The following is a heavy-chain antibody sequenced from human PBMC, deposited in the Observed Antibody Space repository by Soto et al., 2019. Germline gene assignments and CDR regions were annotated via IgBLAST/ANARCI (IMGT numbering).Heavy chain of an antibody. J-gene: IGHJ6*02. D-gene: IGHD3-10*01. CDR2: ISYDGSKK. CDR3: AKDGGSGRDYYYGMDV. V-gene: IGHV3-30*18. CDR1: GFTFSSYG. Sequence: QVQLVESGGGVVQPGRSLRLSCAASGFTFSSYGMHWVCQAPGKGLEWVAVISYDGSKKYYADSVKGRFTISRDNSKNTLYLQMNSLRAEDTAVYYCAKDGGSGRDYYYGMDVWGQGTTVTVSS.